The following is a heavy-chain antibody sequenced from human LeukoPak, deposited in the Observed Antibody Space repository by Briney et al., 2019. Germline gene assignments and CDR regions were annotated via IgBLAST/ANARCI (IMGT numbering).Heavy chain of an antibody. CDR2: ISSNGGST. CDR1: GFTFSSYA. J-gene: IGHJ4*02. Sequence: PGGSLRLSCAASGFTFSSYAMHWIRQAPGKGLEYVSAISSNGGSTYYANSVKGRFTISRDNSKNTLYLQMNSLRAEDTAVYYCAKTLRSSSCFDYWGQGTLVTVSS. V-gene: IGHV3-64*01. D-gene: IGHD6-13*01. CDR3: AKTLRSSSCFDY.